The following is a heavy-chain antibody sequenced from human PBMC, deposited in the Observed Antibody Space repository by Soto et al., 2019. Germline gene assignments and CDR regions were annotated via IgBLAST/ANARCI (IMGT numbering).Heavy chain of an antibody. J-gene: IGHJ6*03. D-gene: IGHD4-4*01. V-gene: IGHV3-13*01. CDR3: VRAYSEGPPTYYFYYIGV. Sequence: PGGSLRLSCAASGFIFSAYDMHWVRQATGKGLEWVSAIGTAGDTYYPGSVKGRFTVSRENAKNSLYLQMNSLTVGDTAVYYCVRAYSEGPPTYYFYYIGVWGKGTTVTVSS. CDR1: GFIFSAYD. CDR2: IGTAGDT.